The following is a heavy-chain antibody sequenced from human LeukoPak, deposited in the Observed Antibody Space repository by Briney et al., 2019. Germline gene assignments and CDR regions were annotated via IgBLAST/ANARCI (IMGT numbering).Heavy chain of an antibody. CDR2: IYYSGST. J-gene: IGHJ5*01. CDR1: GVSITSYY. D-gene: IGHD5-12*01. CDR3: ARNYGDSAFDS. Sequence: KSSETLSLTCTVSGVSITSYYWSWIRQPPGKGLELIGYIYYSGSTKYNPSLKSRVTISVDTSKKQFSLKLSSVTAADTAVYYCARNYGDSAFDSWGQGTLVTVSS. V-gene: IGHV4-59*01.